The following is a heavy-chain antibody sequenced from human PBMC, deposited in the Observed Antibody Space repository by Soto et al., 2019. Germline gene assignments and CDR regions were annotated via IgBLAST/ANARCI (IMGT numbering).Heavy chain of an antibody. D-gene: IGHD5-12*01. J-gene: IGHJ4*02. Sequence: ASVKVSCKASGYTFTSYGISWVRQAPGQGLEWMGWISAYNGNTNYAQKLRGRVTMTTDTSTSTAYMELRSLRSDDTAVYYCARPRWLQKRYYFDYWGQGTLVTVSS. V-gene: IGHV1-18*01. CDR1: GYTFTSYG. CDR3: ARPRWLQKRYYFDY. CDR2: ISAYNGNT.